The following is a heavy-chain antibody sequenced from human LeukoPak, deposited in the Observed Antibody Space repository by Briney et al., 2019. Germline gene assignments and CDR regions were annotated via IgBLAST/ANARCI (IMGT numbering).Heavy chain of an antibody. CDR2: ISSSSSSYI. Sequence: GGSLRLSCAASGFTFSSYSMNWVRQAPGKGLEWVSSISSSSSSYIYYADSVKGRFTISRDNAKNSLYLQMNSLRAEDTAVYYCARDQGAARRGLDCWGQGTLVTVSS. V-gene: IGHV3-21*01. D-gene: IGHD3-10*01. CDR3: ARDQGAARRGLDC. CDR1: GFTFSSYS. J-gene: IGHJ4*02.